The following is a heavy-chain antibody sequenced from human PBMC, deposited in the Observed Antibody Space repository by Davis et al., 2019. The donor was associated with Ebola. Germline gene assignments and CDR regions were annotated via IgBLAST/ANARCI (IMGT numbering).Heavy chain of an antibody. J-gene: IGHJ5*02. CDR1: GYTFTSYG. D-gene: IGHD3-3*01. CDR3: ARDFSDFWSGYPDP. V-gene: IGHV1-18*01. Sequence: ASVKGSCKASGYTFTSYGISWVRQAPGQGLEWMGWISAYNGNTNYAQKLQGRVTMTTDTSTSTAYMELRSLRSDDTAVYYCARDFSDFWSGYPDPWGQGTLVTVSS. CDR2: ISAYNGNT.